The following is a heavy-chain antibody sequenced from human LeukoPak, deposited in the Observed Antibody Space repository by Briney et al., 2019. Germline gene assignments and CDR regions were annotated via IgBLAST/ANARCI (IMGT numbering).Heavy chain of an antibody. D-gene: IGHD3-9*01. CDR3: ARSDTSNYYVDY. CDR2: IYYSGGT. V-gene: IGHV4-39*07. J-gene: IGHJ4*02. Sequence: SETLSLTCTVSGGSISSSSYYWGWIRQPPGKGLEWIGSIYYSGGTYYNPSLKSRVTISVDTSKNQFSLKLSSVTAADTAVYYCARSDTSNYYVDYWGQGTLITVSS. CDR1: GGSISSSSYY.